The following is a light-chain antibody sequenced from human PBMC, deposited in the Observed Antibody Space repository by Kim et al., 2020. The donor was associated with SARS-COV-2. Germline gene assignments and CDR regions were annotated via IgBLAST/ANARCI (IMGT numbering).Light chain of an antibody. CDR3: QTWDSGIGV. Sequence: ASVKPTCTLTSGHCTDAVGWQQQQPEKGPRYLMKLNSDGSHNKGDGIPDRFSGSSSGTVRYLTISSLQSEDEADYYCQTWDSGIGVFAGGTQLTVL. CDR1: SGHCTDA. V-gene: IGLV4-69*01. J-gene: IGLJ2*01. CDR2: LNSDGSH.